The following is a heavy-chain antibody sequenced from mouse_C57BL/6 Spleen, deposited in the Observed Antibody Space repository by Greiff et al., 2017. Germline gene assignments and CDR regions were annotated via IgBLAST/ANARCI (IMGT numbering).Heavy chain of an antibody. CDR3: AREDYYGSRYFDV. D-gene: IGHD1-1*01. CDR2: LNPSSGYT. Sequence: QVQLQQSGAELARPGASVKMSCKASGYTFTSYTMHWVKQRPGQGLEWIGYLNPSSGYTKYNQKFKDKATLTADKSSSTAYMQLSSLTSEDSAVYYCAREDYYGSRYFDVWGTGTTVTVSS. CDR1: GYTFTSYT. J-gene: IGHJ1*03. V-gene: IGHV1-4*01.